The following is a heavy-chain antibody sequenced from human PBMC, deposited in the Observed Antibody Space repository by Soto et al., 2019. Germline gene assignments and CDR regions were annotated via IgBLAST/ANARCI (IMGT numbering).Heavy chain of an antibody. D-gene: IGHD5-18*01. CDR3: TRGPGTAVVGDS. CDR2: ISPGDSDA. CDR1: GYTFTTYW. J-gene: IGHJ4*02. V-gene: IGHV5-51*01. Sequence: PGESLKISCKGSGYTFTTYWIGWVRQMPGKGLEWMGMISPGDSDATYSPSFQGQVTMSADKSTNTASLQWTSLKAPDTAMYYCTRGPGTAVVGDSWGQGTLVTVSS.